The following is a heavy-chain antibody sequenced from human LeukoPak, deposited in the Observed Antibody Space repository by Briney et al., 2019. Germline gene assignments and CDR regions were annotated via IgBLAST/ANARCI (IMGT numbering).Heavy chain of an antibody. V-gene: IGHV3-23*01. J-gene: IGHJ4*02. CDR1: GFTFSSYA. CDR2: ISGSGGST. Sequence: GGSLRLSCAASGFTFSSYAMSWVRQAPGKGLEWVSAISGSGGSTYYADSVEGRFTISRDNSKNTLYLQMNSLKTEDTAVYYCTTDPYDFWSGSRFVYWGQGTLVTVSS. D-gene: IGHD3-3*01. CDR3: TTDPYDFWSGSRFVY.